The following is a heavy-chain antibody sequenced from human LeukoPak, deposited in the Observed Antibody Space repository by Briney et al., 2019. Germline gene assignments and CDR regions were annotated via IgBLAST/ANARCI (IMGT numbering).Heavy chain of an antibody. V-gene: IGHV3-21*01. Sequence: PGGSLRLSCAASGFTFSSYSMNWVRQAPGKGLEWVSSISSSSSYIYYADSVKGRFTISRDNAKNSLFMQMTSLRAEDTAVYFCVYYLVGAKRSFDYWGQGTLVTVSS. CDR3: VYYLVGAKRSFDY. J-gene: IGHJ4*02. D-gene: IGHD1-26*01. CDR1: GFTFSSYS. CDR2: ISSSSSYI.